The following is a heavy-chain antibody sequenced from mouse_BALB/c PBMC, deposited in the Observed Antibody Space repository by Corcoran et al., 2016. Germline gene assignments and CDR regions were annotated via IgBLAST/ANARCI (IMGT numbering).Heavy chain of an antibody. D-gene: IGHD1-3*01. J-gene: IGHJ4*01. V-gene: IGHV1S136*01. CDR3: ARLDPGITSDY. Sequence: EVQLEQSGPELVKPGASVKMSCKASGYTFTSYVMHWVKQKPGQGLEWIGYINPYNDGTKYNEKFKGKATLTSDKSSSTAYMELSSLTSEDSEVYYCARLDPGITSDYWRQGISVTVSS. CDR2: INPYNDGT. CDR1: GYTFTSYV.